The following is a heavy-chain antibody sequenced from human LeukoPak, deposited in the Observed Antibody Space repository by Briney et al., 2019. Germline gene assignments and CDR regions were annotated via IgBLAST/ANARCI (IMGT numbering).Heavy chain of an antibody. D-gene: IGHD3-22*01. Sequence: GGSLRLSCAASGFTFSSYGMHWVRQAPGKGLEWVSLIYSGGSTYYADSVKGRFTISRDNSKNTLYLQMNSLRAEDTAVYYCAKGSKVVVSTRDHYMDVWGKGTTVTISS. CDR2: IYSGGST. CDR1: GFTFSSYG. V-gene: IGHV3-NL1*01. CDR3: AKGSKVVVSTRDHYMDV. J-gene: IGHJ6*03.